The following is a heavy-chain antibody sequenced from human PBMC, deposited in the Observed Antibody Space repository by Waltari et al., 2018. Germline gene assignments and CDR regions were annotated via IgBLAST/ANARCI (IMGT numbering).Heavy chain of an antibody. V-gene: IGHV3-23*01. D-gene: IGHD3-22*01. CDR1: GFNLINVA. J-gene: IGHJ4*02. Sequence: EVHLLESGGGLAQPGGSLRLSCEAPGFNLINVALIWVRQAPGKGLEWVSGISDSGVITKYADSVKGRFTVSRDNSKNTVFLQLNSLRAEDTAIYYCARHLYSIDYLELGYWGQGTLVTVSS. CDR3: ARHLYSIDYLELGY. CDR2: ISDSGVIT.